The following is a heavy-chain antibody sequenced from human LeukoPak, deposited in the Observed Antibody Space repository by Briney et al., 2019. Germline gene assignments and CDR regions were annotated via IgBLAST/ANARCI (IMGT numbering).Heavy chain of an antibody. CDR1: GGTFSSYA. D-gene: IGHD3-22*01. Sequence: GASVKVSCKASGGTFSSYAISWVRQAPGQGLEWMGGIIPIFGTANYAQKFQGRVTITADESTSTAYMELSSLRSEDTAVYYCARALTYYYDSSDSRDAFDIWGQGTMVTVS. CDR3: ARALTYYYDSSDSRDAFDI. CDR2: IIPIFGTA. V-gene: IGHV1-69*01. J-gene: IGHJ3*02.